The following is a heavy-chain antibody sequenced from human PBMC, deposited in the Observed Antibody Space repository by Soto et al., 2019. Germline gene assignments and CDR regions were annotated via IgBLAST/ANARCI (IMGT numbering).Heavy chain of an antibody. CDR3: ARVLESKYSSSSGWFDP. J-gene: IGHJ5*02. V-gene: IGHV1-69*13. CDR1: GGSFSNSS. CDR2: ILPIFGTT. Sequence: SVKISCKASGGSFSNSSFSWVRQAPGQGLQWMGGILPIFGTTKYAQRFQGRVTITADESTSTAYMEVSSLRSDDTGVYYCARVLESKYSSSSGWFDPWGPGTLVTVSS. D-gene: IGHD6-6*01.